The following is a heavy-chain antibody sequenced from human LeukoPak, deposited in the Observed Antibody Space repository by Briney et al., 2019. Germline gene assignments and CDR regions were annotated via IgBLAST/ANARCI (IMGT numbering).Heavy chain of an antibody. CDR1: GGTFSSYA. Sequence: GASVKVSCKASGGTFSSYAISWVRQAPGQGLEWMGRIIPIFGTANYAQKFQGRVTITTDESTSTAYMELSSLRSEDTAVYYCARDSDYYDSSVGYAFDIWGQGTMVTVSS. CDR2: IIPIFGTA. V-gene: IGHV1-69*05. D-gene: IGHD3-22*01. J-gene: IGHJ3*02. CDR3: ARDSDYYDSSVGYAFDI.